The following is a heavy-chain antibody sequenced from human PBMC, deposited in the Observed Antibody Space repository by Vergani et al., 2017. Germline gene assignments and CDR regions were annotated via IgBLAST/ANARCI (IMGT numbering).Heavy chain of an antibody. CDR2: ISFDGTNE. V-gene: IGHV3-30-3*01. Sequence: QVQLVESGGGVVQPGTSLRLSCVVSGFALNRHAMYWVRQAPGKGLEWVVGISFDGTNEYYPDLVKGRFTISRDIAKNTLYLQVRSLRLEDTGVYHCVRGRGLCAGGRCYTEAWDYGGQGTPVTVSS. CDR1: GFALNRHA. CDR3: VRGRGLCAGGRCYTEAWDY. J-gene: IGHJ4*02. D-gene: IGHD2-2*02.